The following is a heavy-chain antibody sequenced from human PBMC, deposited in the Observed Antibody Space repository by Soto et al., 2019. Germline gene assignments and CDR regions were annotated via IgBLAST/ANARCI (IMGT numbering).Heavy chain of an antibody. Sequence: QVQLVQSGAEVKKPGSLVKVSCKASGDTFRRYSIIWVRQAPGQGLEWMGGIFAGFGTATYAQKFHGRVLIIADESTTTAYMELTSLTYEDTVVYYCAVGASAAAAWYSHGMDVWGQGTTVTVSS. CDR3: AVGASAAAAWYSHGMDV. D-gene: IGHD1-26*01. V-gene: IGHV1-69*12. CDR2: IFAGFGTA. CDR1: GDTFRRYS. J-gene: IGHJ6*02.